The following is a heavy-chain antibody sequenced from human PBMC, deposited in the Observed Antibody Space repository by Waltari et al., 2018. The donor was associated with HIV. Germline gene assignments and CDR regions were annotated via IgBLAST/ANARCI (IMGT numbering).Heavy chain of an antibody. J-gene: IGHJ4*02. CDR2: VNHSGNI. Sequence: QVQLQQSGAGLLKPSETLSLTCTVSGGSSSGYYWSWIRQPPGQGLEWIGEVNHSGNINYNPSLKSRLIISVDTSKSQFSLRLKSVTAADTAVYYCSREGYGGNPANDFDFWGQGTLVSVSS. D-gene: IGHD2-15*01. CDR3: SREGYGGNPANDFDF. CDR1: GGSSSGYY. V-gene: IGHV4-34*01.